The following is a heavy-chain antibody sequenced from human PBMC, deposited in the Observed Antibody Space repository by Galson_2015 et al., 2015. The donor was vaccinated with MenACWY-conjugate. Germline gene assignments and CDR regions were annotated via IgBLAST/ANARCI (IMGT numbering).Heavy chain of an antibody. Sequence: QSGAEVKKPGESLRISCTGSGFSFTSYWISWVRQMPGKGLEWMGRIDPSDSYTNYSPSFQGHVTISADKSVSTAYLQWSSLKASDTAIYYCARRGLVGYAVNSYYGMDVWGQGTTVTVSS. CDR3: ARRGLVGYAVNSYYGMDV. J-gene: IGHJ6*02. CDR1: GFSFTSYW. D-gene: IGHD2-15*01. CDR2: IDPSDSYT. V-gene: IGHV5-10-1*01.